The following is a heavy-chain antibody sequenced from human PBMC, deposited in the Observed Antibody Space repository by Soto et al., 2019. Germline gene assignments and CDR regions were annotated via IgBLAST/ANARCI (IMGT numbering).Heavy chain of an antibody. CDR3: ARDRREPYDYGLDV. Sequence: EVQLVESGGGLVQPGGSLRLSCAASGFTFSTYDMYWVRQPTGKGLEWVSSIGTAGDTYYPGSVKGRFTISRENAKSSLYLQMNSLRVGDTVVYYCARDRREPYDYGLDVWGQGTTVTVS. J-gene: IGHJ6*02. CDR1: GFTFSTYD. D-gene: IGHD1-1*01. V-gene: IGHV3-13*04. CDR2: IGTAGDT.